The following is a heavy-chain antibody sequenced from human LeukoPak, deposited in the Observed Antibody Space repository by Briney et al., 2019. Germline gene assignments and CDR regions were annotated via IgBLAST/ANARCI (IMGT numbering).Heavy chain of an antibody. CDR3: ARGTGYSSGWEYFQH. Sequence: PSQTLSLTCAVSGGSISSGDYSWSWIWQPPGKGLEWIGYIYHTGSTYYNPSLKSRVTISVDRSKNEFSLKLSSVTAADTAVYYCARGTGYSSGWEYFQHWGQGTLVTVSA. J-gene: IGHJ1*01. CDR1: GGSISSGDYS. CDR2: IYHTGST. V-gene: IGHV4-30-2*01. D-gene: IGHD6-19*01.